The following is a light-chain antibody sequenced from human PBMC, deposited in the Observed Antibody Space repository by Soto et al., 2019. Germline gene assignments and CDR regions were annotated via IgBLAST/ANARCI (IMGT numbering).Light chain of an antibody. CDR1: QGITYY. Sequence: DIQMTQSPSSLSASVGDRVTITCRASQGITYYLAWYQQKPGKVPKLLIYAASTLQSGVPSRFSGGGSGPDFTLTISSLQPEDVATYYCQNYNSAPLTFGGGTKVEIK. CDR3: QNYNSAPLT. J-gene: IGKJ4*01. CDR2: AAS. V-gene: IGKV1-27*01.